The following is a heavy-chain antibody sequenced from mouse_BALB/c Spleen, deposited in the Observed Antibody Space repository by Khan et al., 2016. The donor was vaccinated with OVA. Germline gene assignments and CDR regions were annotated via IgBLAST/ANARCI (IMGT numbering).Heavy chain of an antibody. CDR1: GYSITSGYA. CDR2: ISYSGVT. CDR3: ARGNYYGYYFDY. J-gene: IGHJ2*01. V-gene: IGHV3-2*02. D-gene: IGHD1-1*01. Sequence: VQLKQSGPGLVKPSQSLSLTCTVTGYSITSGYAWNWIRQFPGNKLEWMGYISYSGVTSYTPSHKSRISITRDTSKNQFFLQLNSVTTEDTATYYCARGNYYGYYFDYWGQGTTLTVSS.